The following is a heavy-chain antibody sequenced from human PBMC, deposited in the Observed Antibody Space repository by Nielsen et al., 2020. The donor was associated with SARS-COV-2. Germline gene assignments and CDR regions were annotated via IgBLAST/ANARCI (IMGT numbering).Heavy chain of an antibody. J-gene: IGHJ4*02. D-gene: IGHD6-13*01. CDR1: GFTFDDYA. V-gene: IGHV3-43*02. CDR3: AKDMGGIAAAGLDY. Sequence: GGSLRLSCAASGFTFDDYAMHWVRQAPGKGLEWVSLISGEGGSTYYADSVKGRFTTSRDNSKNSPYLQMNSLRTEDTALYYCAKDMGGIAAAGLDYWGQGTLVTVSS. CDR2: ISGEGGST.